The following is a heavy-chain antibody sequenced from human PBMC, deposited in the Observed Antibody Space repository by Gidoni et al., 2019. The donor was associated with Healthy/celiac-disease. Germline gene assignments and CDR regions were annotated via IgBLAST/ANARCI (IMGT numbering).Heavy chain of an antibody. Sequence: VQLVESGGDVVQPWGSLGLSCAASGLTFSSNAMHWVRQAPGKGLEWVAVIAYDGSNKSYADSVKGRFTISSDNSKNTLYLQMNSMRAEATAVYYCESEGYYDSSGYYPDFWGQGTLVTVSS. CDR2: IAYDGSNK. D-gene: IGHD3-22*01. CDR1: GLTFSSNA. V-gene: IGHV3-30*04. CDR3: ESEGYYDSSGYYPDF. J-gene: IGHJ4*02.